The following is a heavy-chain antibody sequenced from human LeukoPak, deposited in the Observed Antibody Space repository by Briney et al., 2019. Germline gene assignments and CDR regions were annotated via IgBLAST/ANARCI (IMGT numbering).Heavy chain of an antibody. CDR3: ARAPPVWEYYDSSGYLGY. D-gene: IGHD3-22*01. Sequence: ASVKVSCKASGYTFTSYDINWVRQATGQGLEWMGWMNPNSGNTGYAQKFQGRVTMTRNTSISTAYMELSSLRSDDTAVYYCARAPPVWEYYDSSGYLGYWGQGTLVTVSS. CDR2: MNPNSGNT. V-gene: IGHV1-8*01. J-gene: IGHJ4*02. CDR1: GYTFTSYD.